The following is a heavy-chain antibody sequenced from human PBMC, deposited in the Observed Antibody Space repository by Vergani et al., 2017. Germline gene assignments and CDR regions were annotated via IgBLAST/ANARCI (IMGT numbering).Heavy chain of an antibody. CDR3: TTENWFDP. CDR1: GFTFSNAW. J-gene: IGHJ5*02. Sequence: EVQLVESGGGLVKPGGSLRLSCAASGFTFSNAWMSWVRQAPGKGLEWVGRIKSKTDGGKTDYAAPVKGRFTISRDDSKNTLYLQMNSLKTEDTAVYYCTTENWFDPWGQGTLVTVSS. CDR2: IKSKTDGGKT. V-gene: IGHV3-15*01.